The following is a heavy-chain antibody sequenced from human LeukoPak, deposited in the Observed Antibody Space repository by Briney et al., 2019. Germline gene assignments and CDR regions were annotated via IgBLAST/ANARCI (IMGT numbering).Heavy chain of an antibody. J-gene: IGHJ3*02. CDR3: ARGRHYYDSSDYYYEGDAFDI. Sequence: VASVKVSCKASGYTFTSYGISWVRQAPGQGLEWMAIINPIGGSTTYAQNFQGRVTMTRDMSTSTVYMELSSLRSDDTAVYYCARGRHYYDSSDYYYEGDAFDIWGQGTMVTVSS. CDR1: GYTFTSYG. CDR2: INPIGGST. V-gene: IGHV1-46*01. D-gene: IGHD3-22*01.